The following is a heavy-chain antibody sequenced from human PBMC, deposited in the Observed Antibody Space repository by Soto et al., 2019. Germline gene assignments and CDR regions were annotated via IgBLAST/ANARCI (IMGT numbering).Heavy chain of an antibody. V-gene: IGHV4-39*01. Sequence: QLQLQDSGPGLVKPSETLSLTCTVSGDSISRSSYYWGWIRQPPGKGLEWIGSIYYSGSTYYNPSLKSRVTISVDTSKNQFSLKLSSVTAADTAVYYCARVLKGGVVISGYYYYYMDVWGKGTTVTVSS. CDR3: ARVLKGGVVISGYYYYYMDV. CDR2: IYYSGST. D-gene: IGHD3-3*01. CDR1: GDSISRSSYY. J-gene: IGHJ6*03.